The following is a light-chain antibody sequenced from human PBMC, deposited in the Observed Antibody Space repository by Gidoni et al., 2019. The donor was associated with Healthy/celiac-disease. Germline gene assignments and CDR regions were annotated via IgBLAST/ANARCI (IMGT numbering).Light chain of an antibody. Sequence: IVLSQSPGTLSLSPGERATLSCRAIQSVSSSYLAWYQQKPGQAPRLLIYGASSRATGIPDRFSGSGSGTDITLTISRLEPEDFAVYYCQQYGSSTGYTFGQGTKLEIK. J-gene: IGKJ2*01. CDR3: QQYGSSTGYT. V-gene: IGKV3-20*01. CDR2: GAS. CDR1: QSVSSSY.